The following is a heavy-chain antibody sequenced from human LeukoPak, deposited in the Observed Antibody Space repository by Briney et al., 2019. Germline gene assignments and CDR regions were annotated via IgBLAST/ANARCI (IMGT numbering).Heavy chain of an antibody. J-gene: IGHJ1*01. Sequence: LSLTCTVSGGSISSSSYYWGWIRQAPGKGLEWVSYISSSSSYTNYADSVKGRFTISRDNAKNSLYLQMNSLRAEDTAVYYCARDQRDYYDSSGNGYFQHWGQGTLVTVSS. D-gene: IGHD3-22*01. CDR1: GGSISSSSYY. V-gene: IGHV3-11*06. CDR3: ARDQRDYYDSSGNGYFQH. CDR2: ISSSSSYT.